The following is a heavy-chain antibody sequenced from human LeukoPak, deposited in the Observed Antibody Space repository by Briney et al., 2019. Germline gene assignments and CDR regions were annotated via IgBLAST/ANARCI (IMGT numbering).Heavy chain of an antibody. CDR2: IYYSGST. CDR1: GGSISSGGNY. Sequence: SQTLSLTCTVSGGSISSGGNYWSWIRQHPGKGLEWIGYIYYSGSTYYNPSLKSRVTISVDTSKNQFSLKLSSVTAADTAVYYCARGPPRGIAAAGTAYFQHWGQGTLVTVSS. J-gene: IGHJ1*01. CDR3: ARGPPRGIAAAGTAYFQH. D-gene: IGHD6-13*01. V-gene: IGHV4-31*03.